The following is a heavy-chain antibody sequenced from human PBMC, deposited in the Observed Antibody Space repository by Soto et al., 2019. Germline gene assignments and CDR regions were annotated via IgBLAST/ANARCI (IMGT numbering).Heavy chain of an antibody. CDR1: GYSFTSYW. Sequence: PGESLKISCKGSGYSFTSYWISWVRQMPGKGLEWMGRIDPSDSYTNYSPSFQGHVTISADKSISTAYLQWSSLKASDTAMYYCARQGTQLWLRDYYYYGMDVWGRGTTVTVSS. CDR3: ARQGTQLWLRDYYYYGMDV. D-gene: IGHD5-18*01. V-gene: IGHV5-10-1*01. J-gene: IGHJ6*02. CDR2: IDPSDSYT.